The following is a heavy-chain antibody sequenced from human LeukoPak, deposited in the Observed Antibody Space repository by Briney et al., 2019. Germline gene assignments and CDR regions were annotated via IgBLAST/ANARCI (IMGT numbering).Heavy chain of an antibody. J-gene: IGHJ4*02. CDR3: AKRDSKREFDN. CDR1: GFTFSSYS. V-gene: IGHV3-48*04. CDR2: INSGSSSI. D-gene: IGHD4-11*01. Sequence: GGSLRLSCAASGFTFSSYSMDWVRQAPGKGLEWVSYINSGSSSIYYADSVKGRFTISRDNAKSSLYLQMNSLRAEDTAVYHCAKRDSKREFDNWGQGTLVTVSS.